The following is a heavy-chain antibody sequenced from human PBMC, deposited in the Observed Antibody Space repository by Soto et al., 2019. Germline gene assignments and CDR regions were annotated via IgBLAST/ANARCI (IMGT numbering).Heavy chain of an antibody. CDR1: GGSISSYY. CDR2: IYHSGIT. V-gene: IGHV4-59*01. CDR3: ARDLSYITAAGTWFDP. Sequence: SETLSLTCTVSGGSISSYYWSWIRQPPGKGLEWIGYIYHSGITNYNPSLKSRATTSVDTSKNQFSLRLSSVTAADTAVYYCARDLSYITAAGTWFDPWGQGTLVTVSS. D-gene: IGHD6-13*01. J-gene: IGHJ5*02.